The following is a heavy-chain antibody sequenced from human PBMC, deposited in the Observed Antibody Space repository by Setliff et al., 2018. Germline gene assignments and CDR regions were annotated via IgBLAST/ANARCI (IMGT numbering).Heavy chain of an antibody. CDR1: GFTFSDFG. V-gene: IGHV3-23*01. J-gene: IGHJ6*03. Sequence: PGGSLRLSCAASGFTFSDFGMTLVRQAPGKRLEWVSSISATGGNTFYADSVKGRFTISRDNSKNTLYLQMDSLRAEDTAAYDWAKNLRGVGFYMGVWAKGPRSPSP. CDR2: ISATGGNT. D-gene: IGHD2-15*01. CDR3: AKNLRGVGFYMGV.